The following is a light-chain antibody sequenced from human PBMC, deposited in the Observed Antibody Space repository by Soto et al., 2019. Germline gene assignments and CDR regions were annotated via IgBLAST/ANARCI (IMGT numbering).Light chain of an antibody. J-gene: IGKJ1*01. CDR3: QQYNSMGT. V-gene: IGKV1-39*01. CDR2: AAS. Sequence: DIQMTQSPSSLSASVGDRVTITCRASQSISSYLNWYQQKPGKAPKLLIYAASSLQSGVPSRFSGSGSGTDFTLTISSLQPEDFATYYCQQYNSMGTFGQGTKVDIK. CDR1: QSISSY.